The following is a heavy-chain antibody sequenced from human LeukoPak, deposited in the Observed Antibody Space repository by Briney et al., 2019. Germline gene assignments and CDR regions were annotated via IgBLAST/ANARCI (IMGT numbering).Heavy chain of an antibody. CDR1: GFTFSSYG. Sequence: PGGSLRLSCAASGFTFSSYGMHWVRQAPGKGLEWVAVIWYDGSNKYYADSVKGRFTISRDNSKNTLYLQMNSLRAEDTAVYYCARDGEQRLVRNWFDPWGQGTLVTVSS. V-gene: IGHV3-33*01. CDR3: ARDGEQRLVRNWFDP. J-gene: IGHJ5*02. CDR2: IWYDGSNK. D-gene: IGHD6-13*01.